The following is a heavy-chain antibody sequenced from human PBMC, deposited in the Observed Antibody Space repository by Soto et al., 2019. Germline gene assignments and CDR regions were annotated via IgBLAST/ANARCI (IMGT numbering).Heavy chain of an antibody. D-gene: IGHD2-15*01. CDR1: GFTFSSYA. J-gene: IGHJ4*02. CDR3: AKGGEGYCSGGSCYY. Sequence: GGSLRLSCAASGFTFSSYAMSWVRQAPGKGLEWVSAISGSGGSTYYADSVKGRFTISRDNSKNTLYLQMNSLRAEDTAVYYCAKGGEGYCSGGSCYYWGQGTLVTVSS. V-gene: IGHV3-23*01. CDR2: ISGSGGST.